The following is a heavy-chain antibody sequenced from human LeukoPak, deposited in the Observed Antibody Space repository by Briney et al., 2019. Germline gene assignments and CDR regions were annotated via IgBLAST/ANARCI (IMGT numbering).Heavy chain of an antibody. D-gene: IGHD6-13*01. CDR3: ARGSAAGTYYFDY. CDR2: INPSGGST. Sequence: ASVKLSCKASGYTFTSYYMHWVRQAPGQGLEWMGIINPSGGSTSYAQKFQGRVTMTRDTSTSTVYTELGSLRSEDTAVYYCARGSAAGTYYFDYWGQGTLVSVCS. V-gene: IGHV1-46*01. J-gene: IGHJ4*02. CDR1: GYTFTSYY.